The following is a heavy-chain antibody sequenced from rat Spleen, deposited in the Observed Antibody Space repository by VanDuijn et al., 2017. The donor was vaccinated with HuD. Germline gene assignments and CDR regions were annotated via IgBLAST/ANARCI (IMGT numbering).Heavy chain of an antibody. CDR1: GFTFSNYD. CDR2: ISPGGDNT. V-gene: IGHV5S13*01. Sequence: EVQLVESGGGLVQPGRSLKLSCAASGFTFSNYDMAWVRQAPTKGLEWVASISPGGDNTYYRDSVKGRFTISRDNVENILYLQMDSLRSEDTATYYCTRLGGTMMAIFFDYWGQGVMVTVSS. D-gene: IGHD1-12*02. J-gene: IGHJ2*01. CDR3: TRLGGTMMAIFFDY.